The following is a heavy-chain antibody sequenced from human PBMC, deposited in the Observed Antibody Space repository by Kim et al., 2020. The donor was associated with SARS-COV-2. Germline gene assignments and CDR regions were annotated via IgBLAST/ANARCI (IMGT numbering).Heavy chain of an antibody. CDR2: ISSSSSYT. V-gene: IGHV3-11*06. CDR3: ARANGSGSVDY. CDR1: GFTFSDYY. D-gene: IGHD3-10*01. J-gene: IGHJ4*02. Sequence: GGSLRLSCAASGFTFSDYYMSWIRQAPGKGLEWVSYISSSSSYTNYADSVKGRFTISRDNAKNSLYLQMNSLRAEDTAVYYCARANGSGSVDYWGQGTLVTVSS.